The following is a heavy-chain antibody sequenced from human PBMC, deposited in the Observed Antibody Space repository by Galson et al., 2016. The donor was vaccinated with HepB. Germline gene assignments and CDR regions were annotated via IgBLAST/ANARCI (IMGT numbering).Heavy chain of an antibody. J-gene: IGHJ4*02. Sequence: ETLSLTCSVSGASVSSNSFYWAWIRQPPGQGLEWIGSIYYSGRTYNNPSLKSRVTMSVDTSKNYFSLKLTSVTAADTAVYYCARQTITAAGDYWGQGTLVTVSS. CDR1: GASVSSNSFY. D-gene: IGHD6-13*01. CDR2: IYYSGRT. V-gene: IGHV4-39*01. CDR3: ARQTITAAGDY.